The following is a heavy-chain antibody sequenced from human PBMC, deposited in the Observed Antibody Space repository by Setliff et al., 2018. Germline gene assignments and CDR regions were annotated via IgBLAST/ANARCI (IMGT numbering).Heavy chain of an antibody. CDR3: ARGADTVVAPYDAFDI. Sequence: SETLSLTCAVYGGSFSGYYWSWIRQPPGKGLEWIGEINHSGSTNYNPSLKSRVTISIDKSRNQFSLNLNSVTAADTAVYYCARGADTVVAPYDAFDIWGQGTMVTVSS. D-gene: IGHD2-15*01. CDR1: GGSFSGYY. CDR2: INHSGST. V-gene: IGHV4-34*01. J-gene: IGHJ3*02.